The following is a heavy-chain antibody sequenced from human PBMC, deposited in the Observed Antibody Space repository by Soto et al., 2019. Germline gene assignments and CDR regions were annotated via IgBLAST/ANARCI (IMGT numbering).Heavy chain of an antibody. J-gene: IGHJ5*02. CDR3: ASSRGLSVNWFDP. V-gene: IGHV1-69*13. CDR1: GGTFSSYA. D-gene: IGHD3-10*01. CDR2: IIPIFGTA. Sequence: SVKVSCKASGGTFSSYAISWVRQAPGQGLEWMGGIIPIFGTANYAQKFQGRVTITADESTSTAYMELSSLRSEDTAVYYCASSRGLSVNWFDPWGQGTLVTVSS.